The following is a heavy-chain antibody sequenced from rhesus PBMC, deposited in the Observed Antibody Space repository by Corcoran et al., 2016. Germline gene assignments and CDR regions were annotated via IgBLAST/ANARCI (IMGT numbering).Heavy chain of an antibody. CDR3: ARVGAALPVDY. D-gene: IGHD6-25*01. CDR2: IYGSGGSP. V-gene: IGHV4-160*01. CDR1: GGSISDNY. J-gene: IGHJ4*01. Sequence: QVQLQESGPGLVKPSETLSLTCAVSGGSISDNYWSWIRQSPGKGLEWMGYIYGSGGSPYYHPSLKSRVTISTATSKNQFCLKLSSVTAADAAVYCCARVGAALPVDYWGQGVLVTVSS.